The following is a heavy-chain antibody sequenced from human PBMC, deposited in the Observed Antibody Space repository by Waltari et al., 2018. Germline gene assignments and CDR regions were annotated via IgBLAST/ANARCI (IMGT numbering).Heavy chain of an antibody. CDR3: ARRGRMAGTTNY. D-gene: IGHD1-7*01. J-gene: IGHJ4*02. CDR2: INHSGRT. CDR1: GGSFSGYY. Sequence: QVQLQQWGAGLFKPSETLSLTCAVYGGSFSGYYWSWIRQPPGKGLEWIGEINHSGRTNYNPSLKGGVTISVDTSKNQFSLKLSSVTAADTAVYYCARRGRMAGTTNYWGQGTLVTVSS. V-gene: IGHV4-34*01.